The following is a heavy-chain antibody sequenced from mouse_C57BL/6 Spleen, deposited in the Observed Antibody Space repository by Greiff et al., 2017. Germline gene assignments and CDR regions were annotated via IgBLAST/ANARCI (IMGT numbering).Heavy chain of an antibody. CDR1: GYTFTDYN. CDR2: INPNNGGI. J-gene: IGHJ3*01. D-gene: IGHD1-1*01. CDR3: ALNYGSSYPFAY. Sequence: VQLQQSGPELVKPGASVKMSCKASGYTFTDYNMHWVKQSHGKSLEWIGYINPNNGGISYNQKFKGKATLTVTKSSSTAYMELRSLTSEDSAVYYCALNYGSSYPFAYWGQGTLVTVSA. V-gene: IGHV1-22*01.